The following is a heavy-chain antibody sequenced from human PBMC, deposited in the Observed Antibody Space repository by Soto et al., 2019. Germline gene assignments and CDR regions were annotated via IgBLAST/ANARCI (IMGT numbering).Heavy chain of an antibody. Sequence: QSGGSLRLSCAASGFTFSSYWMSWVRQAPGKGLEWVANINKDGSEKHYVDSVEGRFTISRDNAKNSLFLQMNSLRAEDTAVYYCARSRGLDYWGQGTLVTVSS. CDR2: INKDGSEK. V-gene: IGHV3-7*01. CDR3: ARSRGLDY. D-gene: IGHD2-21*02. J-gene: IGHJ4*02. CDR1: GFTFSSYW.